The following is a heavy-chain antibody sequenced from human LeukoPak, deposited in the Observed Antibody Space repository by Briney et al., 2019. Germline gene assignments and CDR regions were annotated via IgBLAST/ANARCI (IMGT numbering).Heavy chain of an antibody. D-gene: IGHD4/OR15-4a*01. V-gene: IGHV1-24*01. J-gene: IGHJ6*02. CDR2: FGPEDGET. CDR3: ATSLRYYGMDV. Sequence: GASVKVSCKVSGYTLTELSMHWVRQAPGKGLEGMGGFGPEDGETIYAQKFQGRVTMTEDTSTDTAYMELSSLRSEDTAVYYCATSLRYYGMDVWGQGTTVTVSS. CDR1: GYTLTELS.